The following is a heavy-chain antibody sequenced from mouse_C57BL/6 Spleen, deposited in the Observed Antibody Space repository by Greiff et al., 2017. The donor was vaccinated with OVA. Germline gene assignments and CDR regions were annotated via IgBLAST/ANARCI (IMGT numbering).Heavy chain of an antibody. V-gene: IGHV1-69*01. CDR3: ARRGGLPSLYAMDY. CDR1: GYTFTSYW. D-gene: IGHD2-4*01. CDR2: IDPSDSYT. Sequence: QVQLQQPGAELVMPGASVKLSCKASGYTFTSYWMHWVKQRPGQGLEWIGEIDPSDSYTNYNQKFKGKSTLTVDKSSSTAYMQLSSLTSEDSAVYYWARRGGLPSLYAMDYWGQGTSVTVSS. J-gene: IGHJ4*01.